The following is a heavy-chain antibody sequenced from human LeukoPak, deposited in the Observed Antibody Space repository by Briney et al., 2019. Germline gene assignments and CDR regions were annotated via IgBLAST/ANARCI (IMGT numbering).Heavy chain of an antibody. V-gene: IGHV1-2*02. J-gene: IGHJ4*02. CDR2: INPNSGGT. D-gene: IGHD3-22*01. CDR1: GYTFTGYY. Sequence: ASVKVSCKASGYTFTGYYMHWVRQAPGQGLEWMGWINPNSGGTNYAQKFQGRVTMTRDTSISTAYMELSRLRSDDTAVYYCARDISYDSSGYYRGLAYWGQGALVTVSS. CDR3: ARDISYDSSGYYRGLAY.